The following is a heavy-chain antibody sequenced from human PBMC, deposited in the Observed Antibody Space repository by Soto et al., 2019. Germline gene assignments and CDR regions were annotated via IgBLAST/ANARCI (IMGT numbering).Heavy chain of an antibody. CDR1: GYSIISGYY. D-gene: IGHD3-10*01. CDR2: IHYTGYT. J-gene: IGHJ4*02. V-gene: IGHV4-38-2*01. CDR3: TSLPASPDFVDF. Sequence: SETLSLTCAVSGYSIISGYYCGCSRQPAGKGLEWVGSIHYTGYTYYNPSLKKRATMSVDTSNNQLSLRLGSLTGAGTAAHDRTSLPASPDFVDFWGQGTLVTVSS.